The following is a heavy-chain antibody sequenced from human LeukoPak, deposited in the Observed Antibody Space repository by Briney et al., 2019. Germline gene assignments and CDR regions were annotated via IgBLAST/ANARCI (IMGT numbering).Heavy chain of an antibody. J-gene: IGHJ5*02. CDR2: ISGSGGST. CDR1: GFTFSSYA. Sequence: QAGGSLRLSCAASGFTFSSYAMSWVRQAPGKGLEWVSAISGSGGSTYYADSVKGRFTISRDNSKNTLYLQMNSLRAKDTAVYYCAKAAQYCSSTSCYQPFDPWGQGTLVTVSS. V-gene: IGHV3-23*01. CDR3: AKAAQYCSSTSCYQPFDP. D-gene: IGHD2-2*01.